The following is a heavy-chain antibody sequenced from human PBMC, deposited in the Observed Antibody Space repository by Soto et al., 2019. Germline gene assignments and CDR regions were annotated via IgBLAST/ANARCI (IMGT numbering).Heavy chain of an antibody. CDR2: IWYDGSNK. CDR3: ARDGLELRGGMDV. Sequence: GGSLRLSCAASGFTFSSYGMHWVRQAPGKGLEWVAVIWYDGSNKYYADSVKGRFTISRDNSKNTLYLQMNSLRAEDTAVYYCARDGLELRGGMDVWGQGTTVTVSS. D-gene: IGHD1-7*01. J-gene: IGHJ6*02. V-gene: IGHV3-33*01. CDR1: GFTFSSYG.